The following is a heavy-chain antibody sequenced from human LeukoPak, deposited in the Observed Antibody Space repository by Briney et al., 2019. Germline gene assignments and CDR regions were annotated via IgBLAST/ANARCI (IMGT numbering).Heavy chain of an antibody. V-gene: IGHV4-34*01. CDR1: GGSFSGYY. CDR2: INHSGST. D-gene: IGHD6-6*01. CDR3: ARGIAARH. Sequence: SSETLSLTCAVYGGSFSGYYWSWIRQPPGKGLEWIGEINHSGSTNYNPSLKSRVTISVDTSKNQFSLKLSSVTAADTAVYYCARGIAARHWGQGTLVTVSS. J-gene: IGHJ4*02.